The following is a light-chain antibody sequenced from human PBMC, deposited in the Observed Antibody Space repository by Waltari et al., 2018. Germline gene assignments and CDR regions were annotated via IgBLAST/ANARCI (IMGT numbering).Light chain of an antibody. Sequence: DIQMTQSPSSLSASVGDRVTITCRASQGIRNYLAWYQQKPGKLPKVLIYAASTLQSGAPSRFSGSRSGTDFTLTISSLQPEDVATYYCQNYNGSPPWTFGQGTKVEIK. CDR1: QGIRNY. V-gene: IGKV1-27*01. J-gene: IGKJ1*01. CDR3: QNYNGSPPWT. CDR2: AAS.